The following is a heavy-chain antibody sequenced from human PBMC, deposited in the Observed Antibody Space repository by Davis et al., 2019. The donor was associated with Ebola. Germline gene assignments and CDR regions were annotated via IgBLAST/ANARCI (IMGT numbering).Heavy chain of an antibody. V-gene: IGHV3-21*01. D-gene: IGHD3-10*01. CDR3: ARAGDGMDV. J-gene: IGHJ6*02. CDR2: ISSSSSYI. Sequence: GESLKISCAASGFTFSSYSMNWVRQAPGKGLEWVSSISSSSSYIYYADSVKGRFTISRDNAKNSLYLQMNSLRAEDTAVYYCARAGDGMDVWGQGTTVTVSS. CDR1: GFTFSSYS.